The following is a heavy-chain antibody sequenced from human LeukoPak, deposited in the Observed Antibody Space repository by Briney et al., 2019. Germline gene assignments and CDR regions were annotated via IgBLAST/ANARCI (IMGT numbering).Heavy chain of an antibody. CDR3: ASHVPTALRIAEAANWFDP. Sequence: ASETLSLTCAVSDVSFTNYYWTWIRQSPGKGLEWLGEISHTGNTHYNPSLKSRVTISVDTSKNQFPLKLSSVTAADTAVYYCASHVPTALRIAEAANWFDPWGQETLVTVSS. CDR1: DVSFTNYY. J-gene: IGHJ5*02. V-gene: IGHV4-34*01. D-gene: IGHD6-13*01. CDR2: ISHTGNT.